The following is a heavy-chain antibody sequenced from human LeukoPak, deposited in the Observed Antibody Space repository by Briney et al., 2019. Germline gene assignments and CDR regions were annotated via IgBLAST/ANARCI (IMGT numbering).Heavy chain of an antibody. J-gene: IGHJ6*03. D-gene: IGHD2-2*01. CDR1: GYTFTSYG. CDR3: ARVFVEYQLLRGDYYYYYMDV. Sequence: ASVKVSCKASGYTFTSYGISWVRQAPGQGLEWRGWISAYNGNTNYAQKLQGRVTMTTDTSTSTAYMELRSLRSDDTAVYYCARVFVEYQLLRGDYYYYYMDVWGKGTTVTVSS. V-gene: IGHV1-18*01. CDR2: ISAYNGNT.